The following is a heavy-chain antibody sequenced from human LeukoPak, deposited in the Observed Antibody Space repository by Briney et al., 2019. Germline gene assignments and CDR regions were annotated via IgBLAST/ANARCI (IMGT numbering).Heavy chain of an antibody. J-gene: IGHJ4*02. V-gene: IGHV3-74*01. D-gene: IGHD3-3*01. CDR2: INSDGSST. CDR1: GFTFSSYW. Sequence: GGSLRLSCEASGFTFSSYWMAWVRQAPGKGLVWVSRINSDGSSTSYADSVKGRFTISGDNAKSTLYLQMNSLRAEDTAVYYCAKEENDFWSGYTLYYFDYWGQGTLVTVSS. CDR3: AKEENDFWSGYTLYYFDY.